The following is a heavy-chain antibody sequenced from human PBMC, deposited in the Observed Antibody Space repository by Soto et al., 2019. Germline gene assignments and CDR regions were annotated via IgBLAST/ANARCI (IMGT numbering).Heavy chain of an antibody. Sequence: QVQLVQSGPEVKKPGASVKVACRTSGYTFTTYGLSWVRQAPGQGLAGMGWISPYNGNTHYAPQFQGRVTMTTDTLTTTAYMEMRTLRSDDRAIYFCARALSVAQYYYYMDVWGKGTTVTVSS. V-gene: IGHV1-18*01. J-gene: IGHJ6*03. CDR2: ISPYNGNT. D-gene: IGHD6-19*01. CDR1: GYTFTTYG. CDR3: ARALSVAQYYYYMDV.